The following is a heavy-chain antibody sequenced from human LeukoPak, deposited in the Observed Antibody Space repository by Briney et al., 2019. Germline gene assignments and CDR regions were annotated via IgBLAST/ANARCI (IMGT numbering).Heavy chain of an antibody. CDR3: AKDRSSGWFSTPTEFGY. Sequence: GGSLRLSCAVSGFTFTSYGMHWVRQAPGKGLVWVAVISYDGSDKSYADSVKGRFTISRDNSKNTLYLQMNSLRAEDTAVYYCAKDRSSGWFSTPTEFGYWGQGTLVTVSS. V-gene: IGHV3-30*18. D-gene: IGHD6-19*01. CDR2: ISYDGSDK. CDR1: GFTFTSYG. J-gene: IGHJ4*02.